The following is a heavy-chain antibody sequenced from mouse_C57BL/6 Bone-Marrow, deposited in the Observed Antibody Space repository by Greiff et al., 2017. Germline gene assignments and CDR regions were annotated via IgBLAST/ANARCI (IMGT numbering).Heavy chain of an antibody. CDR3: ARRCYWFAY. CDR2: IYPRDGST. J-gene: IGHJ3*01. CDR1: GYTFTSYD. V-gene: IGHV1-85*01. Sequence: QVQLKQSGPELVKPGASVKLSCKASGYTFTSYDINWVKQRPGQGLEWIGWIYPRDGSTKYNEKFKGKATLTVDTSSSTSYMELHGLTSEDSAVYVCARRCYWFAYWGKGTLVTVSA.